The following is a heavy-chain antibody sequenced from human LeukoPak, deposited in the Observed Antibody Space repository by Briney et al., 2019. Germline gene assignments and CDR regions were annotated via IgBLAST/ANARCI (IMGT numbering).Heavy chain of an antibody. D-gene: IGHD2-2*01. CDR1: GYTFTSYG. V-gene: IGHV1-69*13. CDR3: ARIRLGYCSSTSCPSGAHYYYGMDV. CDR2: IIPTFGTA. Sequence: SVKVSCKASGYTFTSYGISWVRQAPGQGLEWMGGIIPTFGTANYAQKFQGRVTITADESTSTAYMELSSLRSEDTAVYYCARIRLGYCSSTSCPSGAHYYYGMDVWGQGTTVTVSS. J-gene: IGHJ6*02.